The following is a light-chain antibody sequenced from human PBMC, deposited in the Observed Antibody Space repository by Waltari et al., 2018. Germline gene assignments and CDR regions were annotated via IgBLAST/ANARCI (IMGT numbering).Light chain of an antibody. Sequence: EIVLTQSPGTLSLSPGERATLSCRASQSVSSSSLAWYQQKPGQAPRLVIYGASSRATGIPDRFSGSGSGTEFTLTITSLQSGDFGIYFCQQYKEWPPWTFGQGTRVDTK. CDR2: GAS. V-gene: IGKV3-20*01. CDR1: QSVSSSS. J-gene: IGKJ1*01. CDR3: QQYKEWPPWT.